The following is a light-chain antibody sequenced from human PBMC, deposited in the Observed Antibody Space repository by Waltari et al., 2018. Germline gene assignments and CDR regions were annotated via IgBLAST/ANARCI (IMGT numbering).Light chain of an antibody. J-gene: IGLJ1*01. CDR2: DVS. CDR1: SSDVGGDNY. CDR3: SSYTSSSTYV. V-gene: IGLV2-14*01. Sequence: QSALTQPASVSGSPGHSITISCPGTSSDVGGDNYVSWYQQHPGKAPKLMIYDVSKRPSGVSNRFSGSKSGNTASLTISGLQAEDEADYYCSSYTSSSTYVFGTGTKVTVL.